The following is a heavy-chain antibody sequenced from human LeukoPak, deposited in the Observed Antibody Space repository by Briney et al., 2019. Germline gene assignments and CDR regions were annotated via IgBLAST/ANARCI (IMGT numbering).Heavy chain of an antibody. CDR2: INSDGSST. J-gene: IGHJ3*02. D-gene: IGHD3-10*01. V-gene: IGHV3-74*01. Sequence: PGGSLRLSCAASGFTFSSYWMHWVRQAPGKGLVWVSRINSDGSSTSYADSVKGRFTISRDNAKNSLYLQMNSLRVEDTALYYCAKDRGIYYGSGAEEAFDIWGQGTMVTVSS. CDR1: GFTFSSYW. CDR3: AKDRGIYYGSGAEEAFDI.